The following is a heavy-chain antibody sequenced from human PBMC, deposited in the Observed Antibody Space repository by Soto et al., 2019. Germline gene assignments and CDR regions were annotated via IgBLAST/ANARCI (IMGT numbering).Heavy chain of an antibody. V-gene: IGHV5-51*01. Sequence: GESLKISCQGSGYNFPNYWIGWVRQMPGKGLEWMGIIYPGDSDTRYSPSFQGQVTISADKSISTAYLQWSSLKASDTAMYYCARHSGNNLSPFDSWGQRTLVTVSS. CDR2: IYPGDSDT. CDR1: GYNFPNYW. D-gene: IGHD1-26*01. CDR3: ARHSGNNLSPFDS. J-gene: IGHJ4*02.